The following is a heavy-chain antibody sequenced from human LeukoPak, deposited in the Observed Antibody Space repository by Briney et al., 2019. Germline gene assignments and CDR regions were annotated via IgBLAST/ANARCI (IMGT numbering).Heavy chain of an antibody. CDR3: ARGGTRDNWVYYIDY. J-gene: IGHJ4*02. V-gene: IGHV4-59*01. Sequence: SETLSLTCAVSGGSISNYYWSWIRQSPEKGLEWIGYIYYSGHTNYNPSLKSRVTMSVDTFKNQFSLKLTSVTAADTAVYYCARGGTRDNWVYYIDYWGQGTLVTVSS. CDR2: IYYSGHT. D-gene: IGHD1-1*01. CDR1: GGSISNYY.